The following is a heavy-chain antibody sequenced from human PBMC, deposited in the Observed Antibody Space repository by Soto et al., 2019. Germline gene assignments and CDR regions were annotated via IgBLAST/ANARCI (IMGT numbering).Heavy chain of an antibody. D-gene: IGHD7-27*01. V-gene: IGHV4-39*01. CDR3: ARTGGYFDY. CDR1: GDSISSSSYY. Sequence: LSLTCTVSGDSISSSSYYWGWIRQPPGKGLEWIGSIYYSGSTYYNPSLKSRVTISVDTSKNQFSLKLSSVTAADTAVYYCARTGGYFDYWGQGTLVTVSS. CDR2: IYYSGST. J-gene: IGHJ4*02.